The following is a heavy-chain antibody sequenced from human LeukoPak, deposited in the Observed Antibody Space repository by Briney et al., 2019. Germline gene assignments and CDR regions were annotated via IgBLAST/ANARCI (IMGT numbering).Heavy chain of an antibody. CDR2: FSISSTI. J-gene: IGHJ3*02. V-gene: IGHV3-48*01. CDR1: GFTISSYS. Sequence: GGSLRLSCAASGFTISSYSMNWVRQAPGKGLEWLSMFSISSTIYYADSVKGRFTISRDNAENSLYLQMNGLRAEDTAVYYCARDEDGHNSLLFDIWGQGTMVSVSS. D-gene: IGHD4-23*01. CDR3: ARDEDGHNSLLFDI.